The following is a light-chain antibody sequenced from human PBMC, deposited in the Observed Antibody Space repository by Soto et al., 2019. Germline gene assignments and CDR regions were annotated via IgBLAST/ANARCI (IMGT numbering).Light chain of an antibody. CDR2: DAS. CDR1: QSISSS. Sequence: EIVLTQSPGILSLSPGERASLSCGASQSISSSFLAWYQQKPGQAPRLLIYDASSRATGIPDRFCGSGSGTEFTRTIRSLQSEDFAVYYCQKYNNWPLTFCQGTKVEIK. V-gene: IGKV3D-15*01. CDR3: QKYNNWPLT. J-gene: IGKJ1*01.